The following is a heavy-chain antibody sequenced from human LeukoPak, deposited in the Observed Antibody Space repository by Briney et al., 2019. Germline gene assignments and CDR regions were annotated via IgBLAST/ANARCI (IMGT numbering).Heavy chain of an antibody. Sequence: PSESLSLTCTVSGGSISSYYRNWIRQPPGKGLEWIGPMYYSGSTYYSPSFKSRVTISLGTSKTHFSLKLSSVTAADTAVYYCARLYKNGYAAFDIWGQGTMVTVSS. CDR2: MYYSGST. J-gene: IGHJ3*02. CDR3: ARLYKNGYAAFDI. V-gene: IGHV4-59*08. CDR1: GGSISSYY. D-gene: IGHD3-16*01.